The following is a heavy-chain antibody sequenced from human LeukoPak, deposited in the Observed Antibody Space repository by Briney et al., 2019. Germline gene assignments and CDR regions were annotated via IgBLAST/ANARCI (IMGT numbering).Heavy chain of an antibody. J-gene: IGHJ4*02. Sequence: PGGSLRLSCAASGFTFSSYWMSWVRQAPGKGLEGVANIKQDGSEKYYVDSVKGRFTISRDNAKNSLYLQMNSLRAEDTAVYYCATTGYSSSWYYFDFWGQGTLVTVSS. CDR2: IKQDGSEK. CDR1: GFTFSSYW. D-gene: IGHD6-13*01. CDR3: ATTGYSSSWYYFDF. V-gene: IGHV3-7*03.